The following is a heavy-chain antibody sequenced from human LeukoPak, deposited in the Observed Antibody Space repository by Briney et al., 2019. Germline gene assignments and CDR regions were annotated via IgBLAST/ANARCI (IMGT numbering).Heavy chain of an antibody. V-gene: IGHV3-30*18. Sequence: GGSLRLSCAASGFTVSSNYMSWVRQAPGKGLEWVAVISYDGSNKYYADSVKGRFTISRDNSKNTLYLQMNSLRAEDTAVYYCAKGSGYASYWGQGTLVTVSS. CDR3: AKGSGYASY. D-gene: IGHD5-12*01. CDR1: GFTVSSNY. CDR2: ISYDGSNK. J-gene: IGHJ4*02.